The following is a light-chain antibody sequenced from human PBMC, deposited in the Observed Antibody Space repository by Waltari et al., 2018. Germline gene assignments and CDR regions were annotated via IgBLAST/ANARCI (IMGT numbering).Light chain of an antibody. CDR1: SSNIGTNY. J-gene: IGLJ3*02. Sequence: QSVLPQPPSASGTPGQRVTISCSGSSSNIGTNYLYWYHQRPGPAPKLLIYKNDQRPSGVPDRFSGSKSGTSASLAISGLRSEDESTYYCAAWDDSRGVFGGGTKLTVL. V-gene: IGLV1-47*01. CDR3: AAWDDSRGV. CDR2: KND.